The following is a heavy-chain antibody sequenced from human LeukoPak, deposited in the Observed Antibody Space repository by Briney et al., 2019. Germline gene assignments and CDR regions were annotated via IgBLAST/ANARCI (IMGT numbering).Heavy chain of an antibody. Sequence: GGSLRLSCAASGFTFSSYWMSWVRQAPGKGLEWVANIKQDGSEKYYVDSVKGRFTISRDNAKNSLYLQMNSLRAEDTAVYYCARATDDLRGYSYGSFDYWGQGTLVTVSS. CDR1: GFTFSSYW. V-gene: IGHV3-7*03. CDR3: ARATDDLRGYSYGSFDY. D-gene: IGHD5-18*01. CDR2: IKQDGSEK. J-gene: IGHJ4*02.